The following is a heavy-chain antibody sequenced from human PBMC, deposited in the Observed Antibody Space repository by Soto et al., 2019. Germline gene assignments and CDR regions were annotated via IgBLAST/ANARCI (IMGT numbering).Heavy chain of an antibody. CDR3: ARSDHYDSSGHSYYYYGMDV. J-gene: IGHJ6*02. CDR2: IHYRRST. CDR1: GGSISSSIYY. V-gene: IGHV4-39*01. D-gene: IGHD3-22*01. Sequence: SETLSLTCTVSGGSISSSIYYWGWIRQLPGKGLEWIGSIHYRRSTYYNPSLKSRVTISVDTSNNQFSLKLTSVTAADTAVYYCARSDHYDSSGHSYYYYGMDVWGQGTTVTVS.